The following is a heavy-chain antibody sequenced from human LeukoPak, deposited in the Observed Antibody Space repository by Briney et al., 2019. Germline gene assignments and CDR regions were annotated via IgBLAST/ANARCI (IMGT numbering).Heavy chain of an antibody. CDR3: ARDYRYCSGGSCRPDY. Sequence: GGSLRLSCAASGFTFSDYYMSWIRQAPGKGLEWVSYISSSSSTMYYADSVKGRFTISRDNAKNSLYLQMNSLRDEDTAVYYCARDYRYCSGGSCRPDYWGQGTLVTVSS. D-gene: IGHD2-15*01. CDR2: ISSSSSTM. CDR1: GFTFSDYY. V-gene: IGHV3-11*04. J-gene: IGHJ4*02.